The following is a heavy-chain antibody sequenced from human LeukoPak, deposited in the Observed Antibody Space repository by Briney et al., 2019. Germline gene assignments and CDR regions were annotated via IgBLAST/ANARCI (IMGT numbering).Heavy chain of an antibody. Sequence: PSETLSLTCDVSGGSISSRSYYWSWHRQPPGKGLEWIATIYHSGSTYYNASLKSRVTISVDTSKSHFSLKLSSVTAADTAMYYCARYTGVNGYYFDYWGQGTLVTVSS. CDR3: ARYTGVNGYYFDY. CDR1: GGSISSRSYY. V-gene: IGHV4-39*02. CDR2: IYHSGST. J-gene: IGHJ4*02. D-gene: IGHD2-8*01.